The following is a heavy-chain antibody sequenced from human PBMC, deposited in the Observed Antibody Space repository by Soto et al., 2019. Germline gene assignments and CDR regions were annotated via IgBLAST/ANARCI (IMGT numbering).Heavy chain of an antibody. CDR3: ARADSGYAYGYYYYGMDV. V-gene: IGHV3-48*01. CDR1: GFTFSSYS. J-gene: IGHJ6*02. D-gene: IGHD5-12*01. CDR2: ISSSSSTI. Sequence: EVQLVESGGGLVQPGGSLRLSCAASGFTFSSYSMNWVRQAPGKGLEWVSYISSSSSTIYYADSVKGRFTISRDNAKNALYLERNCLRAEDTAVYYCARADSGYAYGYYYYGMDVWGQGTTVTGSS.